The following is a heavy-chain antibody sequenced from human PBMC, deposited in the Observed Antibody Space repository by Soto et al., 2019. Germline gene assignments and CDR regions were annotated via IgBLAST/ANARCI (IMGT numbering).Heavy chain of an antibody. D-gene: IGHD5-18*01. CDR3: AKVMVKNWFDP. CDR2: ISGSGGSR. Sequence: PEGSLRLSCAASRFTFSSYAMSWVRQAPGKGLEWVSLISGSGGSRYYADSVKGRFTISRDNSKNTLYLQMNSLRADDTAVYYCAKVMVKNWFDPWGQGTLVTVSS. V-gene: IGHV3-23*01. J-gene: IGHJ5*02. CDR1: RFTFSSYA.